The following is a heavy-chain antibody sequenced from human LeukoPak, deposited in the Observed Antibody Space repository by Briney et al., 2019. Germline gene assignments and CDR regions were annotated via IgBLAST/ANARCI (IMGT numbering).Heavy chain of an antibody. D-gene: IGHD2-2*02. V-gene: IGHV3-23*01. Sequence: GGSLRLSCAASGFTFSSCWMSWVRQAPGKGLEWVSAISGSGGSTYYADSVKGRFTISRDNSKNTLYLQMNSLRAEDTAVYYCVGYSCSSTSCYTGGFDYWGQGTLVTVSS. J-gene: IGHJ4*02. CDR1: GFTFSSCW. CDR3: VGYSCSSTSCYTGGFDY. CDR2: ISGSGGST.